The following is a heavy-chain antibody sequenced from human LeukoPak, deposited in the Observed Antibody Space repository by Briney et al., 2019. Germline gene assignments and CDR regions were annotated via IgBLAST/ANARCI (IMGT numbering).Heavy chain of an antibody. CDR3: AKDEAAGHYYFDY. Sequence: GGSLRLSCAASGFTFSSYAMSWVRQAPGKGLEWVSAISGSGGSTYYADSVKGRFTISRNNSKNTLYLQMNSLRAEDTAVYYCAKDEAAGHYYFDYWGLGTLVTVSS. V-gene: IGHV3-23*01. CDR2: ISGSGGST. D-gene: IGHD6-13*01. CDR1: GFTFSSYA. J-gene: IGHJ4*02.